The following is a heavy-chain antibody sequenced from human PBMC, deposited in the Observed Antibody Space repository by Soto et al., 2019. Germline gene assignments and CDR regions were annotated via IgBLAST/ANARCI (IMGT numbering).Heavy chain of an antibody. J-gene: IGHJ6*02. V-gene: IGHV3-11*06. CDR1: GFTFSDYY. D-gene: IGHD1-26*01. CDR3: ARSTTLEGYYYGMEV. CDR2: ISSSSSYT. Sequence: QVQLVESGGGLVKPGGSLRLSCVASGFTFSDYYMSWIRQAPGKGLEWVSYISSSSSYTNYADSMKGRFTISRDNAKNTLYLQMNSLRAEDTAVYYCARSTTLEGYYYGMEVWGQGTTVTVSS.